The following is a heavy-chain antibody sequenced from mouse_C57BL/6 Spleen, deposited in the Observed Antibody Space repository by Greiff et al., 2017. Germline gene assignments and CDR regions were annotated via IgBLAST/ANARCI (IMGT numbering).Heavy chain of an antibody. CDR3: AKDYGSSYYYAMDD. CDR2: ISSGSSTI. V-gene: IGHV5-17*01. J-gene: IGHJ4*01. D-gene: IGHD1-1*01. Sequence: EVKVVESGGGLVKPGGSLKLSCAASGFTFSDYGMHWVRQAPEKGLEWVAYISSGSSTIYYADTVKGRFTITRDNAKNTLFLQMTSLRSEDTAMYYCAKDYGSSYYYAMDDWGQGTSVTVSS. CDR1: GFTFSDYG.